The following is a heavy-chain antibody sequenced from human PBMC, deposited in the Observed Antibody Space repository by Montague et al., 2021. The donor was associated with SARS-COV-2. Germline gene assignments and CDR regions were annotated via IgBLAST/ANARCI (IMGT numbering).Heavy chain of an antibody. CDR1: GGSISSSSYY. D-gene: IGHD3-9*01. Sequence: SETLSLTCTVSGGSISSSSYYWGWIRQPPGKGLEWIGCIYYSGSTYYNLSLKSRVTISVDTSKNQFSLKLSSVTAADTAVYYCARPVSYYDILSSSTNWFDPWGQGTLVTVSS. J-gene: IGHJ5*02. CDR2: IYYSGST. CDR3: ARPVSYYDILSSSTNWFDP. V-gene: IGHV4-39*01.